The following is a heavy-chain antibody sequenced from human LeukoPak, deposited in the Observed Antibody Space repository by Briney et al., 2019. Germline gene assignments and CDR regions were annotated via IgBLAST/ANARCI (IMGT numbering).Heavy chain of an antibody. CDR2: IYYSGST. V-gene: IGHV4-39*01. CDR1: GGSISSSSYY. CDR3: ARTGLYYDSSGYPGY. D-gene: IGHD3-22*01. Sequence: SETLSLTCTVSGGSISSSSYYWGWLRQPPGKGLEWIGSIYYSGSTYYNPSLKSRVTISVDTSKNQFSLKLSSVTAADTAVYYCARTGLYYDSSGYPGYWGQGTLVTVSS. J-gene: IGHJ4*02.